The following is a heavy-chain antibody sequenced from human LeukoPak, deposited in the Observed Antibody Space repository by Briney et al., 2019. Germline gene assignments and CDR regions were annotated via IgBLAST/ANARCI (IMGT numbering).Heavy chain of an antibody. CDR2: VGTSGHT. J-gene: IGHJ4*02. CDR1: GFTLSTYD. V-gene: IGHV3-13*01. D-gene: IGHD4-17*01. Sequence: GGSLRLSCAASGFTLSTYDMHWVRHGPGEGLEWVAAVGTSGHTFYPDSVKGQFTISRENARNSVYLQMNSLRAGDTAVYYCVRSFYGDRPYWGQGTLVTVSS. CDR3: VRSFYGDRPY.